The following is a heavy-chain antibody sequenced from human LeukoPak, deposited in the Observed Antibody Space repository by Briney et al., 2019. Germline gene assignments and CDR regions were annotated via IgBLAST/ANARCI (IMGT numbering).Heavy chain of an antibody. D-gene: IGHD1-26*01. Sequence: PGGSLRLSCVASGFTLDAYAMHWVRQARGKGLEWVSHINADGGRTYYADSVKGRFAISRDNSRNSLYLEMTSLRAEDSALHYCGTWAFYHGLDVWGRGTTVTVSS. CDR3: GTWAFYHGLDV. CDR1: GFTLDAYA. J-gene: IGHJ6*02. CDR2: INADGGRT. V-gene: IGHV3-43*02.